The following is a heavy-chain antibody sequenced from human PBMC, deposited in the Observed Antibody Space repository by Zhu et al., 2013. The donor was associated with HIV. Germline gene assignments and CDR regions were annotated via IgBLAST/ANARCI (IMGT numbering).Heavy chain of an antibody. CDR3: ARDEYCSGGSCYSSDY. Sequence: QVQLVQSGAEVKKPGASVKVSCKASGYTFTSYYMHWVRQAPGQGLEWMGIINPSGGSTSYAQKFQGRVTMTRDTSTSTVYMELSSLRSEDTAVYYCARDEYCSGGSCYSSDYWGQGTLVTVSS. CDR2: INPSGGST. J-gene: IGHJ4*02. D-gene: IGHD2-15*01. V-gene: IGHV1-46*01. CDR1: GYTFTSYY.